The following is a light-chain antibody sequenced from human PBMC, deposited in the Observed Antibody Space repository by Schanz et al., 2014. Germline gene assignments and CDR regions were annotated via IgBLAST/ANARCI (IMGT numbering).Light chain of an antibody. CDR3: QQLNSYPLT. V-gene: IGKV1-9*01. CDR2: AAS. Sequence: IQLTQSPTSLSASVGDRVTITCRASQAISGYLVWYQQKPGKVPKLLIYAASTLQSGVPSRFSGSGSGTDFTLTISSLEPEDFATYYCQQLNSYPLTFGQGTRLEIK. CDR1: QAISGY. J-gene: IGKJ5*01.